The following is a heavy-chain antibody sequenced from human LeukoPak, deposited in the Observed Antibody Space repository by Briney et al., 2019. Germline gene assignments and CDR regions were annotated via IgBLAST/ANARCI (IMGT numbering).Heavy chain of an antibody. Sequence: SETLSLTCTVSGGSISSSSYYWGWIRQPPGKGLEWIGSIYYSGSTYYNPSLKSRVTISVDTSKNQFSLKLSSVTAADTAVYYCARAHYDSSGYSDWGQGTLVTVSS. CDR2: IYYSGST. D-gene: IGHD3-22*01. CDR3: ARAHYDSSGYSD. V-gene: IGHV4-39*07. CDR1: GGSISSSSYY. J-gene: IGHJ4*02.